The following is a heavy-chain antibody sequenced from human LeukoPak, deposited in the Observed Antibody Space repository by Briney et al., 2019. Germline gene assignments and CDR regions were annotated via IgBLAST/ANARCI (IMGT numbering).Heavy chain of an antibody. V-gene: IGHV1-2*02. CDR1: GYTFTGYY. CDR3: ATTLYDYVWGSYLDY. CDR2: INPNSGGT. J-gene: IGHJ4*02. Sequence: ASVKVSCKASGYTFTGYYMHWVRQAPGQGLEWMGWINPNSGGTNYAQKFQGRVTMTRDTSISTAYMELSRLRSDDTAVYYCATTLYDYVWGSYLDYWGQGTLVTVSS. D-gene: IGHD3-16*02.